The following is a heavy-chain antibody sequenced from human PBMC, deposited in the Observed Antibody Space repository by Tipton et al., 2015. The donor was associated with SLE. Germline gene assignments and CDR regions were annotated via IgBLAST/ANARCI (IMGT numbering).Heavy chain of an antibody. Sequence: QLVQSGAEVKKPGSSVKVSCKASGGTFSSYAISWVRQAPGQGLEWMGGIIPILGIANYAQKFQGRVTITTDESTSTAYMELSSLRSEDTAVYYCAKGSYYYDSSGCDYWGQGTLVTVSS. J-gene: IGHJ4*02. V-gene: IGHV1-69*05. CDR2: IIPILGIA. CDR3: AKGSYYYDSSGCDY. CDR1: GGTFSSYA. D-gene: IGHD3-22*01.